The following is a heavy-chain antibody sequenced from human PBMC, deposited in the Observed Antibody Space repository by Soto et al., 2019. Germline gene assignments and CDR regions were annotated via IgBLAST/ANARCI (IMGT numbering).Heavy chain of an antibody. J-gene: IGHJ4*02. CDR1: GFTFSSYA. V-gene: IGHV3-23*01. Sequence: GGSLRLSCAASGFTFSSYAMSWVRQAPGKGLEWVSAISGSGGSTYYADSVKGRFTISRDNSKNTLYLQMNSLRAEDTAVYYCAKFQARTYYDFWSGPFDYWGQGTLVTVS. CDR2: ISGSGGST. D-gene: IGHD3-3*01. CDR3: AKFQARTYYDFWSGPFDY.